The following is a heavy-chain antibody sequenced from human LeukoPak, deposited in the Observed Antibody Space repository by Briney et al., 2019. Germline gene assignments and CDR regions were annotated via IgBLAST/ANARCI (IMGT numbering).Heavy chain of an antibody. D-gene: IGHD1-20*01. CDR1: GFTFSSYW. CDR2: INSDGSST. V-gene: IGHV3-74*01. J-gene: IGHJ3*02. Sequence: GGSLRLSCAASGFTFSSYWMHWVRQAPGKGLVWVSRINSDGSSTRYADSVKGRFTISRDNAKNTVSLEMNSLRAEDTAVYYCARDNWNDGDAFDIWGQGTMATVSS. CDR3: ARDNWNDGDAFDI.